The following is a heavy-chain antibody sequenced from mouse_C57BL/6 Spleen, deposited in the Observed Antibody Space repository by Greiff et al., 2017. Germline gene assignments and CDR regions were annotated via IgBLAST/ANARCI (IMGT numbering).Heavy chain of an antibody. CDR2: IHPNSGST. Sequence: QVQLQQPGAELVKPWASVKLSCKASGYTFTSYWMHWVKQRPGQGLEWIGMIHPNSGSTNYNEKFKSKATLTVDKSSSTAYMQLSSLTSEDSAVYYCARPYYYGSSWYFAMDYWGQGTSVTVSS. CDR1: GYTFTSYW. CDR3: ARPYYYGSSWYFAMDY. D-gene: IGHD1-1*01. V-gene: IGHV1-64*01. J-gene: IGHJ4*01.